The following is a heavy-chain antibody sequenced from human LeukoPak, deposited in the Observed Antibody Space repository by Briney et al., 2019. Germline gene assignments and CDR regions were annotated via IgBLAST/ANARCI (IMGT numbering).Heavy chain of an antibody. V-gene: IGHV1-8*01. J-gene: IGHJ4*02. CDR2: MNPDSGNT. D-gene: IGHD3-16*01. CDR1: GYTFTSYE. Sequence: GGSLKVSCEASGYTFTSYEINWVRQATGQGVEWVSCMNPDSGNTCSAQTFQGRVNMTRTTSINTAYMELSSLRSGDTAGDYCAEVGGSGSSGFDYWGQGTLVTVSS. CDR3: AEVGGSGSSGFDY.